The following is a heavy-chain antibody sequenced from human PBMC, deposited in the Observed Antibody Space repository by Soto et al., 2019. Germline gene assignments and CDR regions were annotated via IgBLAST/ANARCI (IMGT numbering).Heavy chain of an antibody. CDR3: ASQPNADWFDP. V-gene: IGHV4-59*08. J-gene: IGHJ5*02. D-gene: IGHD2-8*01. CDR1: GVSITTYY. CDR2: ISHTGSS. Sequence: QVQLQESRPGLVKPSETLSLTCSVSGVSITTYYWSWIRQPPGKGLEYIAFISHTGSSNYNPSLKSRVTISIDTPKNQFSLSLGSVTAADTAVYYCASQPNADWFDPWGQGTLVTVSS.